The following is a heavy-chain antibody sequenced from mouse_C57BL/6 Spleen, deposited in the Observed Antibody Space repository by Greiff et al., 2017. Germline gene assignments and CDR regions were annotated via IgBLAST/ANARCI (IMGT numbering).Heavy chain of an antibody. CDR3: TRDYDSFDY. CDR1: GFTFSSYA. Sequence: EVKVEESGEGLVKPGGSLKLSCAASGFTFSSYAMSWVRQTPEKRLEWVAYISSGGDYIYYADTVKGRFTISRDNARNTLYLQMSSLKSEDTAMYYCTRDYDSFDYWGQGTTLTVSS. D-gene: IGHD2-4*01. V-gene: IGHV5-9-1*02. J-gene: IGHJ2*01. CDR2: ISSGGDYI.